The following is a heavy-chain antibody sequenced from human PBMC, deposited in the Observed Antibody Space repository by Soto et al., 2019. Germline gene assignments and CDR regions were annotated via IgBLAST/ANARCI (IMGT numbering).Heavy chain of an antibody. J-gene: IGHJ6*02. CDR1: GGSFSGYY. V-gene: IGHV4-34*01. CDR2: INHSGST. D-gene: IGHD3-10*01. CDR3: ARRGLGSARVTMVRGVIRNYGMDV. Sequence: SETLSLTCAVYGGSFSGYYWSWIRQPPGKGLEWIGEINHSGSTNYNPSLKSRVTISVDTSKNQFSLKLSSVTAADTAVYYCARRGLGSARVTMVRGVIRNYGMDVWGQGTTVTVSS.